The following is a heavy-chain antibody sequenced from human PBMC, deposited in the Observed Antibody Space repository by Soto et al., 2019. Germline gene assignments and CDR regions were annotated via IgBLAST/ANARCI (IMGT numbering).Heavy chain of an antibody. CDR2: ISDSGDST. CDR3: AKEDVYSNYEFDY. D-gene: IGHD4-4*01. CDR1: GFTFSSYA. V-gene: IGHV3-23*01. Sequence: EVQLLESGGGLVQPGGSLRLSCAASGFTFSSYAMSWVRQAPGKGLEWVSAISDSGDSTYYADSVKGRFTISRDNSKSTLYLQMNSLRAEDTAVYYCAKEDVYSNYEFDYWVQGTLVTVSS. J-gene: IGHJ4*02.